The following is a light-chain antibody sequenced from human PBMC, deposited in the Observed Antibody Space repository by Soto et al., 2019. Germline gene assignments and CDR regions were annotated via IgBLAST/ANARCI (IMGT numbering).Light chain of an antibody. V-gene: IGKV1-5*03. CDR2: KAS. CDR1: QSISSW. Sequence: DIEMTQSPPTLSASVGDRVTITCRASQSISSWLAWYQQKPGKAPKLLIYKASTLKSGGTSRFSGSGSGTEFTLTISSLQPDDFATYYCQHYNSYSEAFGQGTKVDI. J-gene: IGKJ1*01. CDR3: QHYNSYSEA.